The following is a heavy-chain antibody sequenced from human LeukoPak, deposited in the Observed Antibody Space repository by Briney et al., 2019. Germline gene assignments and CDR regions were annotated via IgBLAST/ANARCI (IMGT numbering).Heavy chain of an antibody. CDR2: IKEDGSEK. J-gene: IGHJ5*02. CDR1: GFTFSNYW. D-gene: IGHD3-16*02. CDR3: ARHRNYDYVWGSYRPFNWFDP. V-gene: IGHV3-7*01. Sequence: GGSLSLSCAASGFTFSNYWMSWVRQAPGKGLEWVANIKEDGSEKYYVDSVKGRFTISRDNARNSLYLQMNSLRAEDTAVYYCARHRNYDYVWGSYRPFNWFDPWGQGTLVTVSS.